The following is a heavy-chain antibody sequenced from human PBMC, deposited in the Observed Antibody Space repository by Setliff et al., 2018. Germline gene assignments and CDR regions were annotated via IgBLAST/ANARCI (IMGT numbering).Heavy chain of an antibody. V-gene: IGHV4-61*02. CDR2: IYTSGST. CDR3: ATNPYQLLNFDY. CDR1: GDSISSGNYY. J-gene: IGHJ4*02. D-gene: IGHD2-2*01. Sequence: PSETLSLTCTVSGDSISSGNYYWNWIRQPAGKGLEWIGRIYTSGSTTYNPSLKSRVTISIDMSKNQLSLKLTSVTAADTAVYYCATNPYQLLNFDYWGQGTLVTVSS.